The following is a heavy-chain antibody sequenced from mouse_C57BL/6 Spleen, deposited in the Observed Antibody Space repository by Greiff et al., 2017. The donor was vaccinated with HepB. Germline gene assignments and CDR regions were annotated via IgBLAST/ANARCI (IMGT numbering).Heavy chain of an antibody. Sequence: QVQLQQPGTELVKPGASVKLSCKASGYTFTSYWMHWVKQRPGQGLEWIGNINTSNGGTNYNEKFKSKATLTVDKSSSTAYMQLSSLTSEDSAVYYCARSAFSSYAMDYWGQGTSVTVSS. CDR2: INTSNGGT. V-gene: IGHV1-53*01. CDR1: GYTFTSYW. CDR3: ARSAFSSYAMDY. J-gene: IGHJ4*01.